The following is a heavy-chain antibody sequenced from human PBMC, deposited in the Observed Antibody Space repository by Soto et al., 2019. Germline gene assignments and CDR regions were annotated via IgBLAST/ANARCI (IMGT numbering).Heavy chain of an antibody. CDR2: INRSGST. V-gene: IGHV4-34*01. CDR1: GGSFSGYY. CDR3: ARGWILYYYGSGSHYFDY. J-gene: IGHJ4*02. Sequence: SXTLSLTCAVYGGSFSGYYWSWIRQPPVNGLEWIGEINRSGSTNYNPSLKSRVTISVDTSKNQFSLKLSSVTAADTAVYYCARGWILYYYGSGSHYFDYWGQGTLVTVSS. D-gene: IGHD3-10*01.